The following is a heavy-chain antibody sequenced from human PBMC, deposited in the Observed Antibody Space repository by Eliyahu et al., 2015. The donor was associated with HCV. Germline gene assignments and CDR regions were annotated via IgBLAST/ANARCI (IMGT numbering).Heavy chain of an antibody. D-gene: IGHD2-15*01. J-gene: IGHJ4*02. CDR3: ARVSVVAAPIDY. V-gene: IGHV3-21*01. Sequence: EVQLVESGGGLVKPGGSLRLSCAASGFTFSSYSMNWVRQAPGKGLEWVSSISSSSSYIYYADSVKGRFTISRDNAKNSLYLQMNSLRAEDTAVYYCARVSVVAAPIDYWGQGTLVTVSS. CDR1: GFTFSSYS. CDR2: ISSSSSYI.